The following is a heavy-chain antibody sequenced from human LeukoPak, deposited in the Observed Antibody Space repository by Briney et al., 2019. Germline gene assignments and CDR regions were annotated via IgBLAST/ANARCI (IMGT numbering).Heavy chain of an antibody. CDR2: ISYDGSNK. V-gene: IGHV3-30*18. J-gene: IGHJ6*02. CDR1: GFTFSSYG. CDR3: AKDKQDV. Sequence: GGSLRLSCAASGFTFSSYGMHWVRRAPGKGLEWVAVISYDGSNKYYADSVKGRFTISRDNSKNTLYLQMNSLRAEDTAVYYCAKDKQDVWGQGTTVTVSS.